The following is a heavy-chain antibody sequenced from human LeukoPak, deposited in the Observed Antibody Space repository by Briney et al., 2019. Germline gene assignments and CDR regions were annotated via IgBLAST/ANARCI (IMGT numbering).Heavy chain of an antibody. J-gene: IGHJ6*03. CDR2: ISHGGSI. Sequence: SETLSLTCTVSGGSFSLYSWTWIRQPPGKGLEWIAEISHGGSINFNPSLKSRVTVSLDTSKNQFSLSLSSVTAADTAVYYCASRETFYFYYMDVWGNGTTVTVSS. CDR3: ASRETFYFYYMDV. D-gene: IGHD1-26*01. V-gene: IGHV4-34*01. CDR1: GGSFSLYS.